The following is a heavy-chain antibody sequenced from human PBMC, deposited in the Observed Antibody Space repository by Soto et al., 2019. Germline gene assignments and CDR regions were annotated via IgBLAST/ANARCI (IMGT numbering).Heavy chain of an antibody. CDR3: ARRRRCAYFDY. CDR1: GFTFSSYA. CDR2: ISGSGDST. Sequence: EVQLLDSGGGLVQPGGSLRLSCAASGFTFSSYAMNWVRQAPGKGLEWVSDISGSGDSTYYADSVKGRFTISRDNSKNTLYLQMNSLRAEDTAVYYCARRRRCAYFDYWGQGTLVTVSS. V-gene: IGHV3-23*01. J-gene: IGHJ4*02. D-gene: IGHD2-21*01.